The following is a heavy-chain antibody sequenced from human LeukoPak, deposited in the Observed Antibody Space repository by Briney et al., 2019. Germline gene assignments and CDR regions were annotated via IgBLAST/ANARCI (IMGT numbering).Heavy chain of an antibody. CDR3: AREASTNYYDSSGSAAFDI. J-gene: IGHJ3*02. CDR1: GGSLSSGGYY. CDR2: IYYSGST. Sequence: SETLSLTCTVSGGSLSSGGYYWSWIRQHPGKGLEWIGYIYYSGSTYYNPSLKSRVTISVDTSKNQFSLKLSSVTAADTAVYYCAREASTNYYDSSGSAAFDIWGQGTMVTVSS. D-gene: IGHD3-22*01. V-gene: IGHV4-31*03.